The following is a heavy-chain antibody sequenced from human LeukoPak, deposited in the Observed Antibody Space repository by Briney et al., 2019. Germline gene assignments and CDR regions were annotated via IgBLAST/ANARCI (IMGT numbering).Heavy chain of an antibody. V-gene: IGHV3-9*03. CDR2: ISGNSGSI. J-gene: IGHJ4*02. D-gene: IGHD1-14*01. Sequence: GGSLRLSCAASGFTFGDYGMHWVRQAPGQGLGWVAGISGNSGSINYADSVRGRFTISRDNAKNILHLQMNSLRVEDMAFYYCATGSFDYWGQGTLVTVSS. CDR3: ATGSFDY. CDR1: GFTFGDYG.